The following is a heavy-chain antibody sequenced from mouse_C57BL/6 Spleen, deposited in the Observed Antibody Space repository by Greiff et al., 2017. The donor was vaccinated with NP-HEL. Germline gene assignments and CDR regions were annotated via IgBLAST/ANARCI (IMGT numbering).Heavy chain of an antibody. D-gene: IGHD1-1*01. CDR1: GFTFSDYG. CDR2: ISSGSSTI. V-gene: IGHV5-17*01. J-gene: IGHJ3*01. CDR3: ARDDYYGSSPGAY. Sequence: EVQGVESGGGLVKPGGSLKLSCAASGFTFSDYGMHWVRQAPEKGLEWVAYISSGSSTIYYADTVKGRFPISRDNAKNTLFLQMTSLRSEDTAMYYCARDDYYGSSPGAYWGQGTLVTVSA.